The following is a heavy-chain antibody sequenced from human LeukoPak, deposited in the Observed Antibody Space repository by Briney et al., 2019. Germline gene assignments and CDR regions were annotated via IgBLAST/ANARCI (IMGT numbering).Heavy chain of an antibody. CDR2: INPSGGST. J-gene: IGHJ4*02. D-gene: IGHD3-22*01. CDR3: ARAYYYDSSGYYPGGDY. V-gene: IGHV1-46*01. Sequence: ASVKGSCKASGYTFTSYYMQWVRQAPGQGLESMGIINPSGGSTSYAQKLQGRVSMTRDTSTSTVYMELSSLRSEVTAVYYCARAYYYDSSGYYPGGDYWGQGTLVTVSS. CDR1: GYTFTSYY.